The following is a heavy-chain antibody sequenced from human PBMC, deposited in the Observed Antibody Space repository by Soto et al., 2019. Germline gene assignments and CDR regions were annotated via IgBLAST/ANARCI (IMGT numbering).Heavy chain of an antibody. J-gene: IGHJ4*02. CDR3: GRGRSGELVIFY. V-gene: IGHV1-2*02. CDR2: ISPQTGGT. CDR1: GYTFTGYY. D-gene: IGHD1-26*01. Sequence: ASVEVSCKGSGYTFTGYYIHWVRQTPGQGPEWMGEISPQTGGTKYAQKYQGRVTMTRDTSITTVYMELSNLSPDDTAVYYCGRGRSGELVIFYWGQETLVTVS.